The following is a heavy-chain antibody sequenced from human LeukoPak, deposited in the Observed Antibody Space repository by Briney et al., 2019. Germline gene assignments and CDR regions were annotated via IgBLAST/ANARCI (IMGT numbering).Heavy chain of an antibody. CDR2: ISGSGGST. Sequence: GGSLRLSCAASGFTFSSYAMSWVRQAPGKGLEWVSAISGSGGSTYYADSVKGRFTISRDNSKNTLYLQMNSLRAEDTAVYYCAKGQGIAARPSGGYFDYWGQGTLVTVSS. CDR1: GFTFSSYA. CDR3: AKGQGIAARPSGGYFDY. V-gene: IGHV3-23*01. J-gene: IGHJ4*02. D-gene: IGHD6-6*01.